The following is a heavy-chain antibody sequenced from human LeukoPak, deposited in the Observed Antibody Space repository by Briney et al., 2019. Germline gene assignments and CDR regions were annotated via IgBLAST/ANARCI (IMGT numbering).Heavy chain of an antibody. D-gene: IGHD3-10*01. CDR3: ARDRAHYYGSGRAFDI. V-gene: IGHV4-59*01. CDR2: IYYSGST. CDR1: GVPISSYY. J-gene: IGHJ3*02. Sequence: PSGTLSLTCTVSGVPISSYYWSWFRRPPGNGLEWLGYIYYSGSTNYNPSLKSRVTISVDTSKNQFSLKLSSVTAADTAVYYCARDRAHYYGSGRAFDIWGQGTMVTVSS.